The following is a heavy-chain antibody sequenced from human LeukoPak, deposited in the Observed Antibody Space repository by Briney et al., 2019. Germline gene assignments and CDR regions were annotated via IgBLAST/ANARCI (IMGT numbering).Heavy chain of an antibody. CDR3: ARDLGYSSSWGFDY. Sequence: ASVKVSCKASGYTFTSYGISWVRQAPGQGLEWMGWISAYNGNTNYAQKLQGRVTMTTDTSTGTAYMELRSLRSDDTAVYYCARDLGYSSSWGFDYWGQGTLVTVSS. J-gene: IGHJ4*02. CDR1: GYTFTSYG. D-gene: IGHD6-13*01. V-gene: IGHV1-18*01. CDR2: ISAYNGNT.